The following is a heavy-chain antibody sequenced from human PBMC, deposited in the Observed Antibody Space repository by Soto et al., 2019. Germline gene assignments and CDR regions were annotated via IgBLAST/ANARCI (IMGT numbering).Heavy chain of an antibody. V-gene: IGHV3-72*01. CDR2: TRNKANSYTT. J-gene: IGHJ6*03. CDR1: GFTFSDHY. D-gene: IGHD4-4*01. Sequence: GGSLRLSCAASGFTFSDHYMDWVRQAPGKGLEWVGRTRNKANSYTTEYAASVKGRFTISRDDSKNSLYLQMNSLKTEDTAVYYCARGSYSANYYYYMDVWGKGTTVTVSS. CDR3: ARGSYSANYYYYMDV.